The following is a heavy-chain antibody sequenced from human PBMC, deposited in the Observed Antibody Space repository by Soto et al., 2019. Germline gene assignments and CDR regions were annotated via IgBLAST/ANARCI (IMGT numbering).Heavy chain of an antibody. J-gene: IGHJ4*01. V-gene: IGHV1-8*01. CDR3: ARDPPTIASAGREDY. CDR2: MDPNSGNT. Sequence: ASVKVSCKASGYTFTSYDINWVRQATGQGLEYLKWMDPNSGNTADVQKFQGRVTMTWDTSITTAYMEMSSLRSEDTAVYYCARDPPTIASAGREDYWG. CDR1: GYTFTSYD. D-gene: IGHD6-13*01.